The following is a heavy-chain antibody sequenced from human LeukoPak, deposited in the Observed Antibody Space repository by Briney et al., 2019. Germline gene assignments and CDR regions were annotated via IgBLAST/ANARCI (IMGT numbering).Heavy chain of an antibody. CDR2: ISSSSSYI. CDR3: ARDNKNFGIAEAGS. D-gene: IGHD6-19*01. V-gene: IGHV3-21*01. CDR1: GFTFSSYS. J-gene: IGHJ5*02. Sequence: GGSLRLSCAASGFTFSSYSMNWVRQAPGKGLEWVSSISSSSSYIYYADSVKGRFTISRDNAKNSLYLQMNSLRAEDTAVYYCARDNKNFGIAEAGSWGQGTLVTVSS.